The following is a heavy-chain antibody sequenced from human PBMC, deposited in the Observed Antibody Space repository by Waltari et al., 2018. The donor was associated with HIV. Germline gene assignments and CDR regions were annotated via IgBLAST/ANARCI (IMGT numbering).Heavy chain of an antibody. CDR1: GFSFSDHY. CDR3: ARVGRSTGGGNY. J-gene: IGHJ4*02. D-gene: IGHD3-10*01. V-gene: IGHV3-72*01. Sequence: EVQLVESGGGLVQPGGSLRLSCAASGFSFSDHYMDWVRQASGKGVEWVGRSGKKANYYPPEDSASREGRFSISRDDSCNSLYLQMNSLKTEDKAVYYCARVGRSTGGGNYWGQGTLVTVSS. CDR2: SGKKANYYPP.